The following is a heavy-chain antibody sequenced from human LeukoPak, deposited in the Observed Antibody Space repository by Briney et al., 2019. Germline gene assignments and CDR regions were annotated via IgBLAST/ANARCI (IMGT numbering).Heavy chain of an antibody. Sequence: KASETLSLTCAVYGGSLSAYYWTWIRQPPGKGLEWIGEINHSGSTNYNPSLKSRVTISVDTSKNQFSLKLSSVTAADTAVYYCARERPHYGSGSYYKSRPNYFDYWGQGTLVTVSS. CDR2: INHSGST. D-gene: IGHD3-10*01. J-gene: IGHJ4*02. V-gene: IGHV4-34*01. CDR1: GGSLSAYY. CDR3: ARERPHYGSGSYYKSRPNYFDY.